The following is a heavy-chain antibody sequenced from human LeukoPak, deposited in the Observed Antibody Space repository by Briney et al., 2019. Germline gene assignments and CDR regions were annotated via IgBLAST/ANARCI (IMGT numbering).Heavy chain of an antibody. CDR1: GFIFDDFS. J-gene: IGHJ4*02. D-gene: IGHD6-13*01. V-gene: IGHV3-9*01. CDR2: ITWHGRST. Sequence: GGSLRLSCAASGFIFDDFSMFWVRQVPGKGLEWVSSITWHGRSTAYADSVRGRFTISRDNAKYSLYLQMNSLRPEDTAFYYCTKATTRRVPAATIGSWGQGTLVTVSS. CDR3: TKATTRRVPAATIGS.